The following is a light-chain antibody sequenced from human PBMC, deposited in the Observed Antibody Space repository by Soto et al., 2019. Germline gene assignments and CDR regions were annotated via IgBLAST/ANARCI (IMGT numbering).Light chain of an antibody. Sequence: HSALTQPASVSGSPGQSITISCTGTSSDFGGYNYVSWYQQLPGKAPKLMIYDVSNRPSGVSNRFSGSKSGNTASLTISGLQAEDEADYYCSSYTSTSTYVVFGGGTKLTVL. CDR1: SSDFGGYNY. J-gene: IGLJ2*01. CDR3: SSYTSTSTYVV. CDR2: DVS. V-gene: IGLV2-14*03.